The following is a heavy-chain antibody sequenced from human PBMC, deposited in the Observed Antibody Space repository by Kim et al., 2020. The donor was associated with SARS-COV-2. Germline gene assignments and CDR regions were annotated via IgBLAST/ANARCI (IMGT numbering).Heavy chain of an antibody. CDR1: GGSISSYY. D-gene: IGHD3-16*01. V-gene: IGHV4-59*13. Sequence: SETLSLTCTVSGGSISSYYWSWIRQPPGKGLEWIGYIYYSGSTNYNPSLKSRVTISVDTSKNQFSLKLSSVTAADTAVYYCARIVEDYDYVWGSYTEGAFDIWGQGTMVTVSS. CDR2: IYYSGST. CDR3: ARIVEDYDYVWGSYTEGAFDI. J-gene: IGHJ3*02.